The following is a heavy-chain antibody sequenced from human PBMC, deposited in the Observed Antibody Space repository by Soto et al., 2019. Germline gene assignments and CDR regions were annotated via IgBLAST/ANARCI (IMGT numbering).Heavy chain of an antibody. J-gene: IGHJ6*02. V-gene: IGHV4-34*01. CDR2: INHSGST. CDR3: ARGTDLVAQIKGXYYYYYYGVDV. D-gene: IGHD5-12*01. Sequence: PSETLSLTCAVYGGSFSGYYWSWIRQPPGKGLEWIGEINHSGSTNYNPSLKSRVTISVDTSKNQFSLKLSSVTGADTAVYYCARGTDLVAQIKGXYYYYYYGVDVWGQGTTVTVSS. CDR1: GGSFSGYY.